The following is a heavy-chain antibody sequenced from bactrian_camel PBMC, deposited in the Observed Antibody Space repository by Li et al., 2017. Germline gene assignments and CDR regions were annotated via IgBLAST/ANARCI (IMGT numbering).Heavy chain of an antibody. V-gene: IGHV3S1*01. CDR1: GFTFSSFW. J-gene: IGHJ6*01. D-gene: IGHD6*01. CDR2: IADSST. CDR3: MRALGYGGNWDFGY. Sequence: HVQLVESGGGLVQPGGSLRLSCAASGFTFSSFWMYWVRQAPGKGLEWVSTIADSSTYYADSVQGRFTISRDNTKNTMYLQMNSLKPEDTAVYYCMRALGYGGNWDFGYWGQGTQVTVS.